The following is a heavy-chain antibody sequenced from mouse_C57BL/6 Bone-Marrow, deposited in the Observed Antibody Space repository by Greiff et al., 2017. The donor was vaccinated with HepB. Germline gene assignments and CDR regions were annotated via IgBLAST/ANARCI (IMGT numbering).Heavy chain of an antibody. D-gene: IGHD2-2*01. CDR3: AREWVPLWLRRGAWFAY. CDR2: ISDGGSYT. V-gene: IGHV5-4*01. Sequence: EVQRVESGGGLVKPGGSLKLSCAASGFTFSSYAMSWVRQTPEKRLEWVATISDGGSYTYYPDNVKVRFTISRDNAKNNLYLQMSHLKSEDTAMYYCAREWVPLWLRRGAWFAYWGQGTLVTVSA. J-gene: IGHJ3*01. CDR1: GFTFSSYA.